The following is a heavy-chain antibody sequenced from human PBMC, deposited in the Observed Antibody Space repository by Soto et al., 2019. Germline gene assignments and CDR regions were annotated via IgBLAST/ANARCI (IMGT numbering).Heavy chain of an antibody. CDR1: GYTLTELS. Sequence: ASVKVSCKVSGYTLTELSMHWVRQAPGKGLEWMGGFDPEDGETIYAQKFQGRVTMTEDTSTDTAYMELSSLRSEDTAVYYCATATYYYDSSGPPDGGWGQGTLVTVSS. J-gene: IGHJ4*02. V-gene: IGHV1-24*01. CDR3: ATATYYYDSSGPPDGG. D-gene: IGHD3-22*01. CDR2: FDPEDGET.